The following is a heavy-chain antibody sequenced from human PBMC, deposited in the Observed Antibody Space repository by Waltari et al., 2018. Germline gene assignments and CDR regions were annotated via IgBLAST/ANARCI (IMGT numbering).Heavy chain of an antibody. CDR1: GFTFSSYW. D-gene: IGHD5-12*01. CDR2: IKQDGSEK. J-gene: IGHJ4*02. Sequence: EVQLVESGGGLVQPGGSLRLYCSASGFTFSSYWMSSVRQAPGKGLEWVANIKQDGSEKYYVDSVKGRFTISRDNAKNSLYLQMNSLRAEDTAVYYCARFGYDFLGLDYWGQGTLVTVSS. V-gene: IGHV3-7*01. CDR3: ARFGYDFLGLDY.